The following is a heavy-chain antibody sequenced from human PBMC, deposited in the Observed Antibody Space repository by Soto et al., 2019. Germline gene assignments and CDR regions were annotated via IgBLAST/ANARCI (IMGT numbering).Heavy chain of an antibody. V-gene: IGHV4-61*01. CDR3: ARRLPLDALPSHCHP. J-gene: IGHJ5*02. CDR2: ILHSGIT. Sequence: SQTLSLTCSVSGGSTNDGNYYWNWIRQAPAKGLEWIGYILHSGITNYNPSLKSRVTISVDTSKNEFSLKLNSVTAADTAVSDFARRLPLDALPSHCHPCGHVTQLTVSS. D-gene: IGHD1-1*01. CDR1: GGSTNDGNYY.